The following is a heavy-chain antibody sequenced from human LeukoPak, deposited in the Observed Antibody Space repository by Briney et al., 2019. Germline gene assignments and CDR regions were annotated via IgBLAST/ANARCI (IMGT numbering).Heavy chain of an antibody. V-gene: IGHV4-34*01. Sequence: SETLSLTCAVYGGSFSGYYWGWIRQPPGKGLEWIGSIYYGGSTYYNPSLKSRVTISVDTSKNQLSLKLSSVTAADTAVYYCAREGRGVIIGNWFDPWGQGTLVTVSS. CDR3: AREGRGVIIGNWFDP. D-gene: IGHD3-10*01. J-gene: IGHJ5*02. CDR1: GGSFSGYY. CDR2: IYYGGST.